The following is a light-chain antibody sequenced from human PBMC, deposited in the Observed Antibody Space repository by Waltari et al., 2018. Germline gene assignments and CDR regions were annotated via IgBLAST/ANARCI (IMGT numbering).Light chain of an antibody. V-gene: IGLV2-8*01. CDR3: SSYAGSKNLV. J-gene: IGLJ2*01. CDR1: SSDGGGYDL. Sequence: QSALTQPPSASGSPRQSVTISCTGTSSDGGGYDLVSWYQQHPGKAPKLMISEVTKRPSGVPDRFSGSKSGNTASLTVSGLQAEDEADYYCSSYAGSKNLVFGGGTKLTVL. CDR2: EVT.